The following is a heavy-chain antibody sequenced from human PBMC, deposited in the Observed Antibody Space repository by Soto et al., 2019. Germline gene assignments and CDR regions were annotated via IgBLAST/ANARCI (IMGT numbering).Heavy chain of an antibody. V-gene: IGHV3-48*03. CDR1: GFTFSSYE. CDR2: ISSSGSTI. D-gene: IGHD3-3*01. Sequence: PGGSLRLSCAASGFTFSSYEMNWVRQAPGKGLEWVSYISSSGSTIYYADSVKGRFTISRDNAKSSLYLQMNSLRAEDTAVYYCARNPGEIFTADYYGMDVWGQGTTVTVSS. J-gene: IGHJ6*02. CDR3: ARNPGEIFTADYYGMDV.